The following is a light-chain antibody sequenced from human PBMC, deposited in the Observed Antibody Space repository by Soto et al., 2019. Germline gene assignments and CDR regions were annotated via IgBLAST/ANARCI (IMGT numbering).Light chain of an antibody. CDR1: SSDVGGYNY. CDR3: SSYTSSSPL. CDR2: DVS. Sequence: QSALTQPASVSGSPGQSITISCTGTSSDVGGYNYVSWYQQHPGKAPKLMIYDVSNRPSGVSNRFSGSKSGNTASLTISGLQAEDEADYYCSSYTSSSPLFGTETKLTVL. J-gene: IGLJ1*01. V-gene: IGLV2-14*01.